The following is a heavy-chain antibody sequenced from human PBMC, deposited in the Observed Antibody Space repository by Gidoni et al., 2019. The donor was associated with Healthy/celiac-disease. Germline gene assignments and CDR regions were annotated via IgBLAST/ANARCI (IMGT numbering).Heavy chain of an antibody. CDR1: GFPFSSYG. CDR2: ISYDGSNK. J-gene: IGHJ4*02. V-gene: IGHV3-30*18. Sequence: QVQLVESGGGVVQPGRSLRLSCAASGFPFSSYGMHWVRQAPGKGLEWVAVISYDGSNKYYADSVKGRFTIYRDNSKNTLYLQMNSLRAEDTAVYYCAKDSGSYPNLDYWGQGTLVTVSS. CDR3: AKDSGSYPNLDY. D-gene: IGHD1-26*01.